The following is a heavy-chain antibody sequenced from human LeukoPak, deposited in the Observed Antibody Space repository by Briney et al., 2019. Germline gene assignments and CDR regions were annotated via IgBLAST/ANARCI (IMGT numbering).Heavy chain of an antibody. CDR3: ALGDGYNYYYYYHMDV. CDR1: GGTVSSYT. Sequence: SVKVSCKASGGTVSSYTISWVRQAPGQGLEWMGGIIPIFGTANYAQKFQGRVTITADKSTSTAYMELSSLRSEDTAVYYCALGDGYNYYYYYHMDVWGKGTTVTVSS. D-gene: IGHD5-24*01. CDR2: IIPIFGTA. V-gene: IGHV1-69*06. J-gene: IGHJ6*03.